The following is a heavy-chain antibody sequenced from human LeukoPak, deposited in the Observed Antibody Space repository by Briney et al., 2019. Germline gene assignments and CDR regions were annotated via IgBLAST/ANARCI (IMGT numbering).Heavy chain of an antibody. CDR2: INPNSGGT. D-gene: IGHD6-13*01. CDR3: ARVKSGSSWYVGFDH. V-gene: IGHV1-2*02. J-gene: IGHJ5*02. CDR1: GYTFTGYY. Sequence: ASVKLFRKASGYTFTGYYMHWVRQAPGQGLEWMGWINPNSGGTNYAQKFQGRVTMTRDTSISTAYMELSRLRSDDTAVYYCARVKSGSSWYVGFDHWGQGTLVTVSS.